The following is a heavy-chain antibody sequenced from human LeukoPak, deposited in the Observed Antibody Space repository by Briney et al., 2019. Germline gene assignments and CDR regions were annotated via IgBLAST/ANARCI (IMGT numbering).Heavy chain of an antibody. CDR2: MNPNSGDT. J-gene: IGHJ4*02. Sequence: ASVKVSCKASGYTFPSYDITWVRQATGQGLEWMGWMNPNSGDTGYAQKFQGRVTITRNTSISTAYMELSSLSSEDTAVYYCANLTPDSTTPTDFWGQGTLVTVSS. V-gene: IGHV1-8*01. CDR1: GYTFPSYD. D-gene: IGHD1-1*01. CDR3: ANLTPDSTTPTDF.